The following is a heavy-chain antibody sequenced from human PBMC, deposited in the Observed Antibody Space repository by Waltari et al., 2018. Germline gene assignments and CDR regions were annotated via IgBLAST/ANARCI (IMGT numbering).Heavy chain of an antibody. CDR2: IDSVGTTT. Sequence: EGELVESGGGLVQPGGSLRLSWVASGFSFRSYDMTWVRQPPGKGLEWVSYIDSVGTTTRYADAVRGRFTVSRDNAKKSLYLQLNSLRVEDTAIYYSANVGNYFGYWGQGTLVAVSS. V-gene: IGHV3-48*03. CDR1: GFSFRSYD. CDR3: ANVGNYFGY. J-gene: IGHJ4*02. D-gene: IGHD1-26*01.